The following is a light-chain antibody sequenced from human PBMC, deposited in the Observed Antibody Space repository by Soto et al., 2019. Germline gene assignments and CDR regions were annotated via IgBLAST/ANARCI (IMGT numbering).Light chain of an antibody. V-gene: IGLV2-8*01. CDR1: SSDVGGYND. CDR2: EVT. Sequence: QSALTQPPSASGSPGHSVAISCTGTSSDVGGYNDVSWYQQHPGKAPKLMIYEVTKRPSGVPDRFSGSKSGNTASLTVSGLQADDEADYYCSSYAGSNNLGVVFGGGTKLTVL. J-gene: IGLJ2*01. CDR3: SSYAGSNNLGVV.